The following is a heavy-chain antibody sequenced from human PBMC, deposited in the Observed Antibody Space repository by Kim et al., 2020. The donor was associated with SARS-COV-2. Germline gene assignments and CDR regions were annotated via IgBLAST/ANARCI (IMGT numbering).Heavy chain of an antibody. V-gene: IGHV1-3*01. Sequence: ASVKVSCKASGYTFTSYAIHWVRQAPGQRLEWMGWINAGNGNTKYSQKFQGRVTITRDTSASTAYMELSSLTSEDTAVYYCARDQLRQQLVLGYWGQGTLVTVSS. D-gene: IGHD6-13*01. CDR3: ARDQLRQQLVLGY. J-gene: IGHJ4*02. CDR1: GYTFTSYA. CDR2: INAGNGNT.